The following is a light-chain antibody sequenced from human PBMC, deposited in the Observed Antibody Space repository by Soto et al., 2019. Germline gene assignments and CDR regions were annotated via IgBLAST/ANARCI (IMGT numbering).Light chain of an antibody. V-gene: IGKV3-20*01. J-gene: IGKJ1*01. Sequence: IVLTQSPGTLSWSPGERATLSCRASQSVSSSYLAWYQQKPGQAPRLLIYGASSRATCIPDSFSGSGSGTDFTLTISRLEPEDFAVYYCQQYGSSSWTLGQGTKV. CDR2: GAS. CDR3: QQYGSSSWT. CDR1: QSVSSSY.